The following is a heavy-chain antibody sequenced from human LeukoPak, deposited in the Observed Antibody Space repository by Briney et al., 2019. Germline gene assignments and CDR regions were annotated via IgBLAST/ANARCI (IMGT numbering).Heavy chain of an antibody. CDR3: ARDEDSGSYSGFDY. V-gene: IGHV1-58*01. J-gene: IGHJ4*02. D-gene: IGHD1-26*01. CDR2: IVVGSGNT. CDR1: GFTFTSSA. Sequence: SVKVSCKASGFTFTSSAVQWVRQARGQRLEWIGWIVVGSGNTNYAQKFQGRVTITADESTSTAYMELSSLRSEDTAVYYCARDEDSGSYSGFDYWGQGTLVTVSS.